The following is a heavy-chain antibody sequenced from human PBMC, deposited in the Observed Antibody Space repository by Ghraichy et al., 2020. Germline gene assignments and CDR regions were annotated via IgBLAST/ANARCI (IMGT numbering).Heavy chain of an antibody. D-gene: IGHD2-21*02. CDR2: ISSSGTYM. CDR3: ARQGNCGGDCYSFLQY. CDR1: GFTFSNFN. Sequence: GESLKISCAASGFTFSNFNMNWVRQAPGKGLEWVSSISSSGTYMHYADSVKGRFTISRDNAKNSVYLQMDSLRAEDTAVYYCARQGNCGGDCYSFLQYWGQGTLVTVSS. J-gene: IGHJ4*02. V-gene: IGHV3-21*01.